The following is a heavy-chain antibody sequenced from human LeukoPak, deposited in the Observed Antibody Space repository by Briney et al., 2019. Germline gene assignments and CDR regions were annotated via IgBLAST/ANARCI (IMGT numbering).Heavy chain of an antibody. J-gene: IGHJ6*02. CDR3: AREDTMVRGAGNYYYYGMDV. CDR1: GGTFSSYA. Sequence: SVKVSCKSSGGTFSSYAIIWVRQAPGQGLEWMGGIIPIFGTANYAQKFQGRVTITADESTSTAYMELSSLRSEDTAVYYCAREDTMVRGAGNYYYYGMDVWGQGTTVTVSS. CDR2: IIPIFGTA. V-gene: IGHV1-69*13. D-gene: IGHD3-10*01.